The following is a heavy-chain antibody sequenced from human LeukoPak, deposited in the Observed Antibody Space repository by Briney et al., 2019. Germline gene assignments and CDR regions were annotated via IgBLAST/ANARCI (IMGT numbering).Heavy chain of an antibody. CDR3: ARDTPTVTLLFDY. CDR2: ISSSSSYI. J-gene: IGHJ4*02. CDR1: GFTFSSYS. V-gene: IGHV3-21*01. Sequence: GGSLRLSCAASGFTFSSYSMNWARQAPGKGLEWVSSISSSSSYIYYADSVKGRFTISRDNAKNSLYLQMNSLRAEDTAVYYCARDTPTVTLLFDYWGQGTLVTVSS. D-gene: IGHD4-17*01.